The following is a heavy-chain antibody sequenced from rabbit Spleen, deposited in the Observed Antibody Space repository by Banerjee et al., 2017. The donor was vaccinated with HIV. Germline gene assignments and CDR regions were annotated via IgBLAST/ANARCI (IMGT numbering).Heavy chain of an antibody. CDR3: ARDLTGVIGWNFGW. V-gene: IGHV1S43*01. CDR1: GIDFSSYFY. J-gene: IGHJ4*01. D-gene: IGHD1-1*01. Sequence: QQQLEESGGGLVKPGGTLTLTCKASGIDFSSYFYMCWVRQAPGKGLELIACIYTTSGSTWYASWVNGRFTISRSTSLNTVDLQVTSLTAADTATYFCARDLTGVIGWNFGWWGPGTLVTV. CDR2: IYTTSGST.